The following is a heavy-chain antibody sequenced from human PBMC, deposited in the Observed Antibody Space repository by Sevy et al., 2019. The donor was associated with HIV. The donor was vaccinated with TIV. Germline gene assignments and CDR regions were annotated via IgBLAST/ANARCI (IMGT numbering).Heavy chain of an antibody. Sequence: GGSLRLSCTTSGFTFGDFAMSWFRQAPGKGLEWVGFIRSKAYGGTAENAASVKGRFTISRDDSKSITYLQMNSLKTEDTAVYYCTRGPRRSGYDPSFYYYMDVWGRGATVTVSS. J-gene: IGHJ6*03. CDR1: GFTFGDFA. CDR2: IRSKAYGGTA. CDR3: TRGPRRSGYDPSFYYYMDV. D-gene: IGHD3-3*01. V-gene: IGHV3-49*03.